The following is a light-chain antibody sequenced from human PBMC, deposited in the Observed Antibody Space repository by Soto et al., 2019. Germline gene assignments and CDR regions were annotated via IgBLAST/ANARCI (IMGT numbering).Light chain of an antibody. V-gene: IGLV3-1*01. Sequence: SYELTQPPSVSVSPGQTASIPCSGNKLENKFVSWYQQRPGQSPVLVIYRDKERPSGIPERYSASNSGNTATLTISGTQAVDDADYYCQAWDSNPGVVFGGGTQLTVL. CDR1: KLENKF. CDR3: QAWDSNPGVV. CDR2: RDK. J-gene: IGLJ2*01.